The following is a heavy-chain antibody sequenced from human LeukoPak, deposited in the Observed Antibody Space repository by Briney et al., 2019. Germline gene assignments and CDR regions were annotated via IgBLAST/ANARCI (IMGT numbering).Heavy chain of an antibody. J-gene: IGHJ4*02. CDR1: GGSISSSYYY. D-gene: IGHD3-3*01. CDR2: IYYSGST. CDR3: ARGSAYYDFWSGYFTY. Sequence: SETLSLTCTVSGGSISSSYYYWGWIRQPPGKGLEWIGSIYYSGSTYYNPSLKSRVTISVDTSKNQFSLKLSSVTAADTAVYYCARGSAYYDFWSGYFTYWGQGTLVTVSS. V-gene: IGHV4-39*07.